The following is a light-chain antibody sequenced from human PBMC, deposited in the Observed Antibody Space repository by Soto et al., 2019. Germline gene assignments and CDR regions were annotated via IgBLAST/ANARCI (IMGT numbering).Light chain of an antibody. Sequence: QSALTQPAFVSGSPGQSITISCTGTSSDVGSYNLVSWYQQHPGKAPKLMIYEGSKRPSGVSNHFSGSKSGNTASLTISGLQAEDEADYYCCSYAGSGTYVFGTGTKVTVL. CDR3: CSYAGSGTYV. V-gene: IGLV2-23*01. CDR2: EGS. J-gene: IGLJ1*01. CDR1: SSDVGSYNL.